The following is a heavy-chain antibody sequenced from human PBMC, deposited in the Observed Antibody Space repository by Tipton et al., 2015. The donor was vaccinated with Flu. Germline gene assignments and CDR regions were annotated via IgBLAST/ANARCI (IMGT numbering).Heavy chain of an antibody. CDR2: IHPDASDT. CDR1: GYFFTSYW. Sequence: QSGPEVKKPGESLMISCKTSGYFFTSYWIAWVRQVPGKGLEWMGMIHPDASDTRYSPSFQGHVSMSADKSIRTAYLHVSSLKASDTAMYYCARRIVATIWAFDVWGQRRMVSVSS. D-gene: IGHD5-12*01. V-gene: IGHV5-51*01. J-gene: IGHJ3*01. CDR3: ARRIVATIWAFDV.